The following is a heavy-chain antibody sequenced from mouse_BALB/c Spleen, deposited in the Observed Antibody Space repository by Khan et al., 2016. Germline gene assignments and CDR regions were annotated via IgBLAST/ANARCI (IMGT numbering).Heavy chain of an antibody. Sequence: EVQLQESGPGLVKPSQSLSLTCSVTGYSITSGYYWNWIRQFPGNKLEWMGYISYDGSNNYNPSLKNRISITRDTSKNQFFLKLNSVATEDTATXSCASNWEGWYFDVWGAGTTVTVSS. CDR2: ISYDGSN. D-gene: IGHD4-1*01. CDR1: GYSITSGYY. J-gene: IGHJ1*01. CDR3: ASNWEGWYFDV. V-gene: IGHV3-6*02.